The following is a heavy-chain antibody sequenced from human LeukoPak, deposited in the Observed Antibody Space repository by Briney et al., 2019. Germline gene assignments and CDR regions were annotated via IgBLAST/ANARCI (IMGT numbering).Heavy chain of an antibody. J-gene: IGHJ3*02. V-gene: IGHV5-51*01. Sequence: GESLKISCKGSGYSFTSYWIGWVRQMLGKGLEWMGIIYPGDSDTRYSPSFQGQVTISADKSISTAYLQWSSLKASDTAMYYCARQGSHYGGNGEDAFDIWGQGTMVTVSS. CDR2: IYPGDSDT. D-gene: IGHD4-23*01. CDR1: GYSFTSYW. CDR3: ARQGSHYGGNGEDAFDI.